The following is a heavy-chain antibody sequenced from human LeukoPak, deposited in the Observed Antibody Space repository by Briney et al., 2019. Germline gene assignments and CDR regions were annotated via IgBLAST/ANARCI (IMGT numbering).Heavy chain of an antibody. J-gene: IGHJ5*01. V-gene: IGHV4-59*01. CDR1: GVSISGYY. Sequence: SETLSLTCTVSGVSISGYYWSWIRQPPGKGLEWIGYIYYSGSTNYNPSLKSRVTISVDTSKKQFSLKLSSVTAADTAVYYCARVGSSSWYVWFDSWGQGTLVTVSS. D-gene: IGHD6-13*01. CDR3: ARVGSSSWYVWFDS. CDR2: IYYSGST.